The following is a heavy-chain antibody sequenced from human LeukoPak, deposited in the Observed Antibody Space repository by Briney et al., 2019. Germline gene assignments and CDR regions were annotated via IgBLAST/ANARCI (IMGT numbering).Heavy chain of an antibody. CDR2: INAGNGNT. J-gene: IGHJ4*02. CDR1: GYTFTSYA. D-gene: IGHD5-18*01. Sequence: ASVKVSCKASGYTFTSYAMHWVRQAPGQRLEWMGWINAGNGNTKYSQKFQGRVTITRDTSASTAYMELSGLRSEDTAVYYCARARVGQMDTAMVDWGQGTLVTVSS. V-gene: IGHV1-3*01. CDR3: ARARVGQMDTAMVD.